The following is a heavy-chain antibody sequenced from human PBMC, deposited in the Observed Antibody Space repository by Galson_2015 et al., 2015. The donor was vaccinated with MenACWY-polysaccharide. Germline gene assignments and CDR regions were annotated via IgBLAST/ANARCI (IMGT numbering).Heavy chain of an antibody. CDR2: ISGTGDSI. CDR3: AISRGFSSGCQYFD. Sequence: SLRLSCATSGFTFSSNAMSWVRQAPGKGLEWVSAISGTGDSIRYADSVKGRFTISRDASKNTLYLQMSSLRAEDTALYYCAISRGFSSGCQYFD. D-gene: IGHD6-19*01. CDR1: GFTFSSNA. J-gene: IGHJ4*01. V-gene: IGHV3-23*01.